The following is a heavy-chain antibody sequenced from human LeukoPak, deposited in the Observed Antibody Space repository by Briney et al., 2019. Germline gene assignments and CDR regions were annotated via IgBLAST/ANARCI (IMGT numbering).Heavy chain of an antibody. CDR3: ARDMGYCSSSNCYTYYLDY. D-gene: IGHD2-2*01. V-gene: IGHV3-48*03. Sequence: GGSLRLSCEASEFTLSKYWMTWVRQAPGKGLEWVSYISGSGSSIYYADSVKGRFTISRDNAKNSLYLQMNSLRGEDTAVYYCARDMGYCSSSNCYTYYLDYWGQGTLVTVSS. J-gene: IGHJ4*02. CDR1: EFTLSKYW. CDR2: ISGSGSSI.